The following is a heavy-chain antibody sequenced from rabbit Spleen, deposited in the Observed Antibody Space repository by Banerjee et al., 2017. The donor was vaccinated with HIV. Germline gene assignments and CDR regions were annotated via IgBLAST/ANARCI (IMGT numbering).Heavy chain of an antibody. D-gene: IGHD4-1*01. CDR1: GFDFSSYG. V-gene: IGHV1S45*01. CDR2: INTGSSGST. J-gene: IGHJ4*01. Sequence: QEQLVETGGGLVQPGGSLTLSCKASGFDFSSYGMSWVRQAPGKGLEWIACINTGSSGSTNYASWAKGRFTISKTSSTTVTLQMTSLTAADTATYFCARETSGGWGVVLYYFRLWGPGTLVTVS. CDR3: ARETSGGWGVVLYYFRL.